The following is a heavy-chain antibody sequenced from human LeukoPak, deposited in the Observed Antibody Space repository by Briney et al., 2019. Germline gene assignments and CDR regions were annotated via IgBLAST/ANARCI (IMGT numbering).Heavy chain of an antibody. CDR1: GFSFSDHY. D-gene: IGHD6-19*01. V-gene: IGHV3-11*01. Sequence: GGSLRLSWAASGFSFSDHYMTWVRQAPGKGLEWLSYISGSGSDIDYAGSVKGRFTISRDNAKNSLYLQMNSLRAEDTAVYYCARGPGRSGSDYWGQGTLVTVSS. CDR2: ISGSGSDI. J-gene: IGHJ4*02. CDR3: ARGPGRSGSDY.